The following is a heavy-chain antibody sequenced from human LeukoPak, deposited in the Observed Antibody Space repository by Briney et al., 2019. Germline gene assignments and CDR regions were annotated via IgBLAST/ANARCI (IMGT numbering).Heavy chain of an antibody. CDR3: ASKYCSSTSCYTEDPYYYGMDV. J-gene: IGHJ6*02. D-gene: IGHD2-2*02. CDR2: IYYSGST. CDR1: GGSISGYY. V-gene: IGHV4-59*01. Sequence: SETLSLTCTVSGGSISGYYWSWIRQPPGKGLEWIGYIYYSGSTNYNPSLKSRVTISVDTSKNQFSLKLSSVTAADTAVYYCASKYCSSTSCYTEDPYYYGMDVWGQGATVTVSS.